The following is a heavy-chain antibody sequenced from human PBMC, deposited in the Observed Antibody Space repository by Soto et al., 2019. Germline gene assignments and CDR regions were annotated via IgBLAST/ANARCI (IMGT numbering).Heavy chain of an antibody. V-gene: IGHV1-18*04. CDR3: ARVVKAGDYGDYGRYYFDY. J-gene: IGHJ4*01. CDR1: GYTFTTYG. Sequence: QVQRVQSGAEVKKPGASVKVSCKASGYTFTTYGITWVRQAPGQGLEWMGWISAYSGNTNYAQKRQGRLTVTTDTSTNTAYMDLRSLRSDDTAVYYCARVVKAGDYGDYGRYYFDYWGHGTLVTVSS. D-gene: IGHD4-17*01. CDR2: ISAYSGNT.